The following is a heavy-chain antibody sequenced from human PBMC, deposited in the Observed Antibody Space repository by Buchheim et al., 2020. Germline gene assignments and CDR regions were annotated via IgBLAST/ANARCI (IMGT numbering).Heavy chain of an antibody. J-gene: IGHJ4*02. Sequence: QVQLVESGGGLVKPGGSLRLSCAASGFIFSDYYMSWIRQAPGKGLEWVSYITRSGDIIYYADSVKGRFTISRDNAKNSLYLQMNSLRADDTAVYYCARAWDYYDSTGFATQSWDFWGQGSL. CDR3: ARAWDYYDSTGFATQSWDF. CDR1: GFIFSDYY. D-gene: IGHD3-22*01. V-gene: IGHV3-11*01. CDR2: ITRSGDII.